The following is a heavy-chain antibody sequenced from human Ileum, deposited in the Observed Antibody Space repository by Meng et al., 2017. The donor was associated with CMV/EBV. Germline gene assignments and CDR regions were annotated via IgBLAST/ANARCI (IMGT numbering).Heavy chain of an antibody. V-gene: IGHV2-5*02. CDR2: IYRGDDK. Sequence: QFTVKVAGPSLVKPTQTLTLTCSFSGFSPRTSGEGVGWFGRPPGKALEWLALIYRGDDKRYSPSLNSRLTIAKDTSKNEVVLTLTNMGPIDTGTYYCAHFVGGYYPSRPDYWGQGTLVTVSS. CDR3: AHFVGGYYPSRPDY. D-gene: IGHD1-26*01. J-gene: IGHJ4*02. CDR1: GFSPRTSGEG.